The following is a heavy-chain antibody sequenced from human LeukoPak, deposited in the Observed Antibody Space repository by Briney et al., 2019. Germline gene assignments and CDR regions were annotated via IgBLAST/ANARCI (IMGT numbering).Heavy chain of an antibody. CDR3: ARGIRYFDWLLLGYYFDY. D-gene: IGHD3-9*01. CDR1: GGSFSGYY. V-gene: IGHV4-34*01. CDR2: INHSGST. J-gene: IGHJ4*02. Sequence: SETLSLTCAVYGGSFSGYYWSWIRQPPGKGLEWIGEINHSGSTNYNPSLKSLVTISVDTSKNQFSLKLSSVTAADTAVYYCARGIRYFDWLLLGYYFDYWGQGTLVTVSS.